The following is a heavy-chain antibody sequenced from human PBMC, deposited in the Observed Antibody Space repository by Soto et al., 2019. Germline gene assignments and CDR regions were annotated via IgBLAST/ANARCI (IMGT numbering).Heavy chain of an antibody. Sequence: SETLSLTCTVSGGSISSSSYYWGWIRQPPGKGLEWIGSIYYSGSTYYNPSLKSRVTISVDTSKNQFSLKLRSLTAADTAVYFCARVKATLYRDYYFDYWGQGTLVTVSS. D-gene: IGHD5-12*01. CDR3: ARVKATLYRDYYFDY. CDR1: GGSISSSSYY. CDR2: IYYSGST. J-gene: IGHJ4*02. V-gene: IGHV4-39*01.